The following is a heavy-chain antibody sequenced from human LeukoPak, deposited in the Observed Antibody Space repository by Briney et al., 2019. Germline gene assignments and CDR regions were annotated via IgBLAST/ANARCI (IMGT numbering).Heavy chain of an antibody. J-gene: IGHJ4*02. V-gene: IGHV3-23*01. CDR2: ISGSGGST. CDR3: AKAYCSSTNCLYYFDY. CDR1: GFTFSSYA. Sequence: GGSLRLSCAASGFTFSSYAMSWVRQAPGKGLEWVSAISGSGGSTYYADSVKGRFTISRDNSKNTLYLQMNSLRAADTAVYYCAKAYCSSTNCLYYFDYWGQGTLVTVSS. D-gene: IGHD2-2*01.